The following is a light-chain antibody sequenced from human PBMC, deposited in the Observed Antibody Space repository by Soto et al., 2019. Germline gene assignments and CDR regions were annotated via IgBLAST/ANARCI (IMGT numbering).Light chain of an antibody. CDR2: GAS. CDR3: QQCGSTRLT. V-gene: IGKV3-20*01. J-gene: IGKJ1*01. CDR1: ESVGSNY. Sequence: PGARATLSCRASESVGSNYLAWYQQKSGPPPRLLIHGASSRASGVPDRFSGSGSGTDFSLTISRLEPEDFAVYYCQQCGSTRLTFGQGTKVDIK.